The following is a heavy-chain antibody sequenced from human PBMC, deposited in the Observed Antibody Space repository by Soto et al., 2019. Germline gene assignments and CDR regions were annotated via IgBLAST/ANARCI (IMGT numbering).Heavy chain of an antibody. D-gene: IGHD6-13*01. CDR3: ARMNTKRYRSPFHFYFYGMDV. V-gene: IGHV3-7*03. J-gene: IGHJ6*02. Sequence: EVQLVESGGDLVQPGGSLRLSCVGSGFTFRDYWMSWVRQAPGKGLEWVANIKHDGSEKYSVDSVMGRFTVSRDNAKDSIFLHLNSLRIDDTAVYYCARMNTKRYRSPFHFYFYGMDVWGQGTTVTVSS. CDR1: GFTFRDYW. CDR2: IKHDGSEK.